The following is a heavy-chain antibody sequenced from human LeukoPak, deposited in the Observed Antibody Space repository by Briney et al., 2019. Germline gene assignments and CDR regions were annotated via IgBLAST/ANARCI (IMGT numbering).Heavy chain of an antibody. D-gene: IGHD3-10*01. CDR1: GGSIRSCY. Sequence: SETLSLTCTVSGGSIRSCYWSWIRQPAGKGLEWIGRIYSSGSTNYNPSLKSRGTMSVDMSKNQFSLKLTSVTAADTAMYYCASAAYYYGSGSYSPFDHWGQGTLVTVSS. CDR2: IYSSGST. CDR3: ASAAYYYGSGSYSPFDH. J-gene: IGHJ4*02. V-gene: IGHV4-4*07.